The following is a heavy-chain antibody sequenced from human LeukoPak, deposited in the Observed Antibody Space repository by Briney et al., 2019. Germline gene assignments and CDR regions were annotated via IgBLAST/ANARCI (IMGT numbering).Heavy chain of an antibody. D-gene: IGHD5-12*01. CDR2: ISGSGGST. Sequence: GGSLRLSCAASGFTFSNYAMSWVRQAPGKGLEWVLSISGSGGSTFYADPVKGRFTISRDNSKNTLYLQMNSLRAEDTAIYYCAKDIGIVAYDAFEMWGQGTMVTVSS. J-gene: IGHJ3*02. CDR3: AKDIGIVAYDAFEM. CDR1: GFTFSNYA. V-gene: IGHV3-23*01.